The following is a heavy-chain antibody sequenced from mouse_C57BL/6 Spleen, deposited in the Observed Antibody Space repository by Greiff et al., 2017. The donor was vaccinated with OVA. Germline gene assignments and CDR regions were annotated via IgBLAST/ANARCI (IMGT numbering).Heavy chain of an antibody. Sequence: EVQGVESGGGLVQPGGSMKLSCVASGFTFSNYWMNWVRQSPEKGLEWVAQIRLKSDNYATHYAESVKGRFTISRDDSKSSVYLQMNNLRAEDTGIYYCTYSNWERGDYWGLGTTLTVSS. CDR2: IRLKSDNYAT. J-gene: IGHJ2*01. CDR1: GFTFSNYW. CDR3: TYSNWERGDY. V-gene: IGHV6-3*01. D-gene: IGHD4-1*01.